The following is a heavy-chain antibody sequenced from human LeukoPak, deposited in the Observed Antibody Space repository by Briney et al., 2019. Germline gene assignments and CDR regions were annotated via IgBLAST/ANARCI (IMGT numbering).Heavy chain of an antibody. J-gene: IGHJ4*02. V-gene: IGHV4-34*01. D-gene: IGHD2-15*01. CDR1: GGSFSGYY. CDR3: ARGQHCSGGSCPIDYFDY. Sequence: PSETLSLTCAVYGGSFSGYYWSGIRQPPGKGLEWIGEINHSGSTNYNPSLKSRVTISVDTSKNQFSLTLSSVTAADTAVYYCARGQHCSGGSCPIDYFDYWGQGTLVTVSS. CDR2: INHSGST.